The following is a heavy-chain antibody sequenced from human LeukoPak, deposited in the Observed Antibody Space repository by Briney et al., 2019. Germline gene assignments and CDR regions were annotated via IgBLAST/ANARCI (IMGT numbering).Heavy chain of an antibody. CDR3: AKDLVGATGY. Sequence: GGSLRLSCAASGFTFDDYAMHWVRQAPGKGLEWVAVISYDGSNKYYADSVKGRFTISRDNSKNTLYLQMNSLRAEDTSVYYCAKDLVGATGYWGQGTLVTVSS. CDR1: GFTFDDYA. CDR2: ISYDGSNK. D-gene: IGHD1-26*01. V-gene: IGHV3-30*18. J-gene: IGHJ4*02.